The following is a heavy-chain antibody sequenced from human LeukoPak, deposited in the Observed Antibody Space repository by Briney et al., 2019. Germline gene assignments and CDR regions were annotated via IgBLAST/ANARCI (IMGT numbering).Heavy chain of an antibody. V-gene: IGHV4-34*01. Sequence: PSETLSLTCAVYGGSFSGYYWSWIRQPPGKGLEWIGEINHSGSTNYNPSLKSRVTISVDTSKNQFSLKLSSVTAADTAVYYCVGGNYDILTGLLHAFDIWGQGTMVTVSS. D-gene: IGHD3-9*01. CDR2: INHSGST. J-gene: IGHJ3*02. CDR1: GGSFSGYY. CDR3: VGGNYDILTGLLHAFDI.